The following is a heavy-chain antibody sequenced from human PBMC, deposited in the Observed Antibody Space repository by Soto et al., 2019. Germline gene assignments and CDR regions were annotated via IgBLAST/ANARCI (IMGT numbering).Heavy chain of an antibody. V-gene: IGHV4-34*01. D-gene: IGHD5-12*01. J-gene: IGHJ4*02. CDR1: GGSFSAHF. CDR2: IYHSGST. CDR3: ATAGFMVAPDY. Sequence: QVQLQQWGAGLLKPSETLSLTCAVYGGSFSAHFWPWIRQPPGKGLEWIGEIYHSGSTNYNPALKSRVTISVDTSKNQFSLKLSSVTAADTAVYYCATAGFMVAPDYWGQGTLVTVTS.